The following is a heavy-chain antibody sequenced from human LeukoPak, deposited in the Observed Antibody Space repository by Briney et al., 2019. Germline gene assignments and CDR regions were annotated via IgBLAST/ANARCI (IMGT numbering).Heavy chain of an antibody. J-gene: IGHJ5*02. CDR2: IQYDGTNT. V-gene: IGHV3-30*02. D-gene: IGHD1-1*01. CDR3: AGVPWNDP. Sequence: GGSLRLSCAASGFIFSYYGMHWVRQAPGKGLEWVAFIQYDGTNTYYADSVKGRFTISRDNSKNTLFLQMNSLRAEDTAVYYCAGVPWNDPWGQGTLVTVSS. CDR1: GFIFSYYG.